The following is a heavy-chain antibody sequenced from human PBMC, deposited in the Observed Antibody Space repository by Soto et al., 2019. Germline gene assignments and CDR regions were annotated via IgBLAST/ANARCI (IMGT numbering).Heavy chain of an antibody. V-gene: IGHV3-48*03. CDR3: AREGGEVENWFDP. CDR1: GFTFSSYE. CDR2: ISSSGSTI. Sequence: EVQLVESGGGLVQPGGSLRLSCAASGFTFSSYEMNWVRQAPGKGLEWVSYISSSGSTIYYADSVKGRFTISRDNAKNSLYLQMNSLRAEDTAVYYCAREGGEVENWFDPWGQGTLVTVSS. D-gene: IGHD3-16*01. J-gene: IGHJ5*02.